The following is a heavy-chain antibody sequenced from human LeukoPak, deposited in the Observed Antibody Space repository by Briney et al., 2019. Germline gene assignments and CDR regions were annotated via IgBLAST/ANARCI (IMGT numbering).Heavy chain of an antibody. D-gene: IGHD3-10*01. CDR3: AKLTSGWFEEF. V-gene: IGHV3-23*01. Sequence: GGSLRPSCAASGFTFSSYPMTWVRQAPGKGLEWVSAIRPSDDSTFYADSVKGRFTISRDSSKNTLYLQMNSLRAEDTAVYYCAKLTSGWFEEFWGQGTLVTVSS. CDR2: IRPSDDST. CDR1: GFTFSSYP. J-gene: IGHJ4*02.